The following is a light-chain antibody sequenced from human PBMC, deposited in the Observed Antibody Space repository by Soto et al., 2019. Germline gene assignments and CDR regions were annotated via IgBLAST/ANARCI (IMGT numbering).Light chain of an antibody. Sequence: DIQMTQSPSSLSASVGDRVTITCQASQDISNYLNWYQQKPGKAPKLLIYDASDLETGIPSRFSGGGSGTDFTFSISSLQTEDIATYYCQHYDNLPYTFGQGNTLEIK. CDR3: QHYDNLPYT. V-gene: IGKV1-33*01. CDR1: QDISNY. J-gene: IGKJ2*01. CDR2: DAS.